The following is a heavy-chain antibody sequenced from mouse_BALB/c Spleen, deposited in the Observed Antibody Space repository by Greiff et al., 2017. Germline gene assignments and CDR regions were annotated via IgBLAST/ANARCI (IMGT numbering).Heavy chain of an antibody. D-gene: IGHD1-2*01. V-gene: IGHV1S137*01. CDR3: ARSETTATVLYWYFDV. Sequence: VQLQQSGAELVRPGVSVKISCKGSGYTFTDYAMHWVKQSHAKSLEWIGVISTYYGDASYNQKFKGKATMTVDKSSSTAYMELARLTSEDSAIYYCARSETTATVLYWYFDVWGAGTTVTVSS. CDR2: ISTYYGDA. CDR1: GYTFTDYA. J-gene: IGHJ1*01.